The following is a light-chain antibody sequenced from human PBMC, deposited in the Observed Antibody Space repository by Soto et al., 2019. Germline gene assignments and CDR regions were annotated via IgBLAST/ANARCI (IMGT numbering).Light chain of an antibody. V-gene: IGKV3-20*01. J-gene: IGKJ2*01. CDR2: DAS. Sequence: EMVLTQSPGTLSLSPGERATLSCRASQSISSYLAWYQQKPGQAPRLLIYDASSRATGIPDRFSGSGSGTDFSLTITRLEPADCAVYYCQQSDSSPGTFGQGTKLEIK. CDR1: QSISSY. CDR3: QQSDSSPGT.